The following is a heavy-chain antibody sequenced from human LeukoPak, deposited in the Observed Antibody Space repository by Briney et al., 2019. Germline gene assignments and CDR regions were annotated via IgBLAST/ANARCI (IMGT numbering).Heavy chain of an antibody. J-gene: IGHJ3*02. CDR2: INPNSGGT. CDR3: ARDRSVEGPHTGDGYNYGAFDI. CDR1: GYTFTGYY. V-gene: IGHV1-2*02. Sequence: ASVKVSCKASGYTFTGYYMHWVRQAPGQGLEWMGWINPNSGGTNYAQKFQGRVTITADKSTSTAYMELSSLRSEDTAVYYCARDRSVEGPHTGDGYNYGAFDIWGQGTMVTVSS. D-gene: IGHD5-24*01.